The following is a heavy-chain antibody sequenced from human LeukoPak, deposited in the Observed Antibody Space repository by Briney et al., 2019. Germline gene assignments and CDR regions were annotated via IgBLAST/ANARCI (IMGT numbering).Heavy chain of an antibody. J-gene: IGHJ4*02. V-gene: IGHV1-69*04. D-gene: IGHD3-22*01. CDR2: IIPIFGIA. Sequence: SVKVSCKASGGTFSSYAISWVRQAPGQGLEWMGRIIPIFGIANYAQKFQGGVTITADKSTSTAYMELSSLRSEDTAVYYCARGREEDSSGYYYGFDYWGQGTLVTVSS. CDR3: ARGREEDSSGYYYGFDY. CDR1: GGTFSSYA.